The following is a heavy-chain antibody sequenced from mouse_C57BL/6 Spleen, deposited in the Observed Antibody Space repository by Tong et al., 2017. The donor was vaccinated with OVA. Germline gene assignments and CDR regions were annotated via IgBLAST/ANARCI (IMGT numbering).Heavy chain of an antibody. CDR3: ARSGYSNYVAY. Sequence: VQLQESGPELVKPGASVKISCKASGYAFSSSWMNWVKQRPGKGLEWIGRIYPGDGDTNYNGKFKGKATLTADTSSSTAYMQLSSLTSEDSAVYYCARSGYSNYVAYWGQGTLVTVSA. J-gene: IGHJ3*01. CDR2: IYPGDGDT. CDR1: GYAFSSSW. D-gene: IGHD2-5*01. V-gene: IGHV1-82*01.